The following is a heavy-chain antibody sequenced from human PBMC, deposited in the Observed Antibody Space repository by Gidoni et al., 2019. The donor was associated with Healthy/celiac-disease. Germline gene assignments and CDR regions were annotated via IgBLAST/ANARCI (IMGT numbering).Heavy chain of an antibody. J-gene: IGHJ5*02. CDR3: ARGVPGSYYPRFDP. CDR2: INHSGST. V-gene: IGHV4-34*01. CDR1: GGSFSGYY. Sequence: QVQLQQWGAGLLKPSETLYLTCAVYGGSFSGYYWSCIRQPPGKGLEWIGEINHSGSTNYNPSLKSRVTISVDTSKNQFSLKLSAVTAADTAVYYCARGVPGSYYPRFDPWGQGTLVTVSS. D-gene: IGHD3-10*01.